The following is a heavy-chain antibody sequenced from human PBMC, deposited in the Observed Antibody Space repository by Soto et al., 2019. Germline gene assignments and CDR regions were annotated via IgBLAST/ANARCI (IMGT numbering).Heavy chain of an antibody. D-gene: IGHD1-26*01. CDR1: GYTFTVYY. V-gene: IGHV1-2*02. Sequence: VKVSCKASGYTFTVYYMHCVRQAPGQGLEWMGWINPKSGGTMYPQKFQGRVTMTWDTSISTAYMALTRLRSDDTAVYYCARDLAKGGGSAGFDYWGQGALVTVSS. CDR3: ARDLAKGGGSAGFDY. CDR2: INPKSGGT. J-gene: IGHJ4*02.